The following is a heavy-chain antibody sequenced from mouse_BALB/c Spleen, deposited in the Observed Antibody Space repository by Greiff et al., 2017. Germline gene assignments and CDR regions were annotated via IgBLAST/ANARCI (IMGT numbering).Heavy chain of an antibody. J-gene: IGHJ2*01. CDR1: GFTFSSFG. Sequence: DVKLVESGGGLVQPGGSRKLTCAASGFTFSSFGMHWVRQAPEKGLEWVAYISSGSSTIYYADTVKGRFTISRDNPKNTLFLQMTSLRSEDTAMYYCARGGGYDGDYFDYGGQGTTLTVSS. V-gene: IGHV5-17*02. CDR3: ARGGGYDGDYFDY. CDR2: ISSGSSTI. D-gene: IGHD2-2*01.